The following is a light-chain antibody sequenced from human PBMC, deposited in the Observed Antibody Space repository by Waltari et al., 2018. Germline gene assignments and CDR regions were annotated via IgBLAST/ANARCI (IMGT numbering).Light chain of an antibody. Sequence: EIQMTQSPSSLSASIGHRVTITCRASQNIGKYLNWYKHKPGKAPKLLIYAASSLLSGVPSRFSGSGSGTDFTFTISILQPEDFATYYCQQSSSTPQSTFGQGTRLEIK. J-gene: IGKJ5*01. CDR2: AAS. CDR1: QNIGKY. CDR3: QQSSSTPQST. V-gene: IGKV1-39*01.